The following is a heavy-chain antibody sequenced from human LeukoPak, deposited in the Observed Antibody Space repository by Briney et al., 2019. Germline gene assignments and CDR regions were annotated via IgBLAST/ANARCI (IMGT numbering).Heavy chain of an antibody. Sequence: PSETLSLTCAVYGGSFSGYYWSWIRQPPGKGLEWIGEINHSGSTNYNPSLKSRVTISVDTSKNQFSLKLSSVTAADTAVYYCARRYNWKPPDYWGQGTLVTVSS. CDR3: ARRYNWKPPDY. D-gene: IGHD1-1*01. J-gene: IGHJ4*02. V-gene: IGHV4-34*01. CDR2: INHSGST. CDR1: GGSFSGYY.